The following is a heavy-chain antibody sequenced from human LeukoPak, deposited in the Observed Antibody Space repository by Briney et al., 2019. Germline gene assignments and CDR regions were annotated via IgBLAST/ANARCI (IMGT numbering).Heavy chain of an antibody. CDR1: GFTFSNAW. D-gene: IGHD3-10*01. CDR2: IKSKTDGGTT. Sequence: GGSLRLSCAASGFTFSNAWMSWVRQAPGKGLEWVGRIKSKTDGGTTDYAAPVKGRFTISRDDSKNTLYLQMNSLKTEDTAVYYCTTRGYYYGSGSYYNVASDIWGQGTMVTVSS. V-gene: IGHV3-15*01. J-gene: IGHJ3*02. CDR3: TTRGYYYGSGSYYNVASDI.